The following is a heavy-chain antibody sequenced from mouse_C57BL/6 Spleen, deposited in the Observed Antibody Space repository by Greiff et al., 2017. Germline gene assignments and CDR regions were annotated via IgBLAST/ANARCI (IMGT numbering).Heavy chain of an antibody. D-gene: IGHD1-1*01. CDR2: IYPGDGVT. CDR1: GYAFSSSW. CDR3: ARDNYYSSSYVPFAY. V-gene: IGHV1-82*01. Sequence: LVESGPELVKPGASVKISCKASGYAFSSSWMTWVKQRPGKGLEWIGRIYPGDGVTNYNGKFKGKATLTADKSSSTAYMQLSSLTSEDSAVYVGARDNYYSSSYVPFAYWGQGTLVTVSA. J-gene: IGHJ3*01.